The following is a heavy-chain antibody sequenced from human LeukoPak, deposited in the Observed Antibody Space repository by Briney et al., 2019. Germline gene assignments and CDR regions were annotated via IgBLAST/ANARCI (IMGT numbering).Heavy chain of an antibody. Sequence: SETLSLTCTVSGGSVSSSTFYWGWIRQPPGKGLEWIASVHYTGSTFYNPSLKSRVTISMDTSKTQFSLNLRSVTAADTAVYYCARHVGYFSRFDSWGQGTLVTVSS. V-gene: IGHV4-39*01. CDR1: GGSVSSSTFY. J-gene: IGHJ4*02. CDR3: ARHVGYFSRFDS. CDR2: VHYTGST. D-gene: IGHD2/OR15-2a*01.